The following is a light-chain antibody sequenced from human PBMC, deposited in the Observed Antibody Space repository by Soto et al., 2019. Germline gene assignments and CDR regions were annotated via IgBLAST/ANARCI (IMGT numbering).Light chain of an antibody. CDR3: QQRSNWPPNT. Sequence: EIVVTQSPATLSLSPGERATLSCRASQSVSSYLAWYQQKPGQAPRLLIYDASNRATGIPARFSGSGSGTDFTLTISSLEPEDFAVYYCQQRSNWPPNTFGQGTRLEI. CDR1: QSVSSY. V-gene: IGKV3-11*01. CDR2: DAS. J-gene: IGKJ5*01.